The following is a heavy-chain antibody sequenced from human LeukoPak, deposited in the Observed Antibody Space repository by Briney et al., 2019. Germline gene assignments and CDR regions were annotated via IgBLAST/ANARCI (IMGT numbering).Heavy chain of an antibody. J-gene: IGHJ4*02. CDR3: ARGGYCSGGSCSPYYFDY. CDR1: GGTFSSYA. V-gene: IGHV1-69*05. CDR2: IIPIFGTA. D-gene: IGHD2-15*01. Sequence: SVKVSCKASGGTFSSYAISWVRQAPGQGLEWMGRIIPIFGTANYAQKFQGRVTITTDESTSTAYMELSSLRSEDTAVYYCARGGYCSGGSCSPYYFDYWGRGTLVTVSS.